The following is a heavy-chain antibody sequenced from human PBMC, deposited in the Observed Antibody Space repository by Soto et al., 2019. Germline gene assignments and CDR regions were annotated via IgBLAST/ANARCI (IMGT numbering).Heavy chain of an antibody. J-gene: IGHJ5*02. Sequence: ASVKVSCTASGYTFTSYGISWVRQAPGQGLEWMGWISAYNGNTNYAQKLQGRVTMTTDTSTSTAYMELRSLRPDDTAVYYCARDLGSSGYNWFDPWGQGTLVTVSS. V-gene: IGHV1-18*01. CDR3: ARDLGSSGYNWFDP. CDR2: ISAYNGNT. CDR1: GYTFTSYG. D-gene: IGHD6-19*01.